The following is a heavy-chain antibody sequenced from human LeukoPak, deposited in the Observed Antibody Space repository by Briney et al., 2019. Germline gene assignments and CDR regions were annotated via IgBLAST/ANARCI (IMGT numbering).Heavy chain of an antibody. J-gene: IGHJ6*03. Sequence: SETLSLTCSVSGGSISSSTYYWGWIRQPPGKGLEWIGSISYSGSTYYNPSLKSRVTISVGTSKNQFSLKLSSVTAADTAVYYCARHKPDYYDSSGFYPGNYYYMDVWGKGTTVTISS. CDR2: ISYSGST. V-gene: IGHV4-39*01. CDR1: GGSISSSTYY. D-gene: IGHD3-22*01. CDR3: ARHKPDYYDSSGFYPGNYYYMDV.